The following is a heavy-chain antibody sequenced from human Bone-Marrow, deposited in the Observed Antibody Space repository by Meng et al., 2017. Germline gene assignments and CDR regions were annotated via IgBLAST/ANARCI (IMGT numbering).Heavy chain of an antibody. CDR1: GFTFSSYS. CDR2: ISSSSSYI. Sequence: GGSLRLSCAASGFTFSSYSMNWVRQAPGKGLEWVPSISSSSSYIYYADSVKGRFTISRDNAKNSLYLQMNSLRAEDTAVYYCARERLYGSGSYNHWGQGTMVTVSS. D-gene: IGHD3-10*01. V-gene: IGHV3-21*01. CDR3: ARERLYGSGSYNH. J-gene: IGHJ3*01.